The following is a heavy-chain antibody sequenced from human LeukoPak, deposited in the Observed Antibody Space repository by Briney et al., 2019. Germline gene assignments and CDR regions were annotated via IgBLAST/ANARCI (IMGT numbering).Heavy chain of an antibody. CDR3: ARARAAGAYNWFDP. CDR1: GGSIGSSSYY. D-gene: IGHD6-13*01. Sequence: PSETLSLTRTVSGGSIGSSSYYWGWIRQPPGKGLEWIGSIYYSGSTYYNPSLKSRVTTSVDTSENQFSLKLSSVTAADTAVYYCARARAAGAYNWFDPWGQGTLVTVSS. CDR2: IYYSGST. J-gene: IGHJ5*02. V-gene: IGHV4-39*01.